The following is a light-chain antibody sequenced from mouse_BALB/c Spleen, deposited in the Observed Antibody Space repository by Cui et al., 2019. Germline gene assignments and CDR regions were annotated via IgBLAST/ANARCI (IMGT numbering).Light chain of an antibody. V-gene: IGLV1*01. CDR1: TGAVTTSNY. J-gene: IGLJ1*01. CDR3: ALWYSNHWV. CDR2: GTN. Sequence: QAVVTQESALTISPGETVTFTCRSSTGAVTTSNYANWVQEKPDHLFTGLIGGTNNRAPGVPARFSGSLIGDKAALTITGAQNEDEAIYFCALWYSNHWVFGGGTKLTVL.